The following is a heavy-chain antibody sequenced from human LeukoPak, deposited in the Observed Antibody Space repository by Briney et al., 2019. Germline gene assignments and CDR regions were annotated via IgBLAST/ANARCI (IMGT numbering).Heavy chain of an antibody. CDR1: GYTFTSYD. J-gene: IGHJ5*02. Sequence: ASVKVSCKASGYTFTSYDINWVRQATGQGLEWMGWMNPNSGNTGYAQKFQGRVTMTRNTSISTAYMELSSLGSEDTAVYYCARRSGATVTTYWFDPWGQGTLVTVSS. CDR3: ARRSGATVTTYWFDP. V-gene: IGHV1-8*01. CDR2: MNPNSGNT. D-gene: IGHD4-17*01.